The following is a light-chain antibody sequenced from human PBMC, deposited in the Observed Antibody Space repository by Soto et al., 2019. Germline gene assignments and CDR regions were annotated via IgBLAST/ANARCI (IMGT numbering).Light chain of an antibody. CDR2: LEGSGSY. Sequence: QSVLTQSSSASASLGSSVKLTCTLSSGHSSYIIAWHQQQPGKAPRYLMKLEGSGSYNKGSGVPDRFSGSSSGADRYLTISNLQFEDEADYYCETWESNTQVFATGTKVTVL. CDR1: SGHSSYI. CDR3: ETWESNTQV. V-gene: IGLV4-60*02. J-gene: IGLJ1*01.